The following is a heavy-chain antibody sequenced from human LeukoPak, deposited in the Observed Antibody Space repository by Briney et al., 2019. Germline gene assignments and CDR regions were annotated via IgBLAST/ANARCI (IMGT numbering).Heavy chain of an antibody. CDR3: ARGRQLLGSGWFRRFQDAFGI. CDR2: INHSGST. D-gene: IGHD6-19*01. CDR1: GGSFSGYY. J-gene: IGHJ3*02. Sequence: SETLSLTCAVYGGSFSGYYWSWIRQPPGKGLEWIGEINHSGSTNYNPSLKSRVTISVDTSKNQFSLKLSSVTAADTAVYYCARGRQLLGSGWFRRFQDAFGIWGQGTMVTVSS. V-gene: IGHV4-34*01.